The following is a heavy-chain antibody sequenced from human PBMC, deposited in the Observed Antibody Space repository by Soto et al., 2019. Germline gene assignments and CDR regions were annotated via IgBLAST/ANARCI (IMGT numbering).Heavy chain of an antibody. Sequence: GGSLRLSCVASGFTFSSYGMHWVLQAPCKGLEWVAIISYDGSNTYYADSVKGRFTISRDNSKNTLYLQMNSLRAEDTAVYYCARASSVAGADYWGQGTLVTVSS. V-gene: IGHV3-33*08. D-gene: IGHD6-19*01. CDR1: GFTFSSYG. CDR2: ISYDGSNT. J-gene: IGHJ4*02. CDR3: ARASSVAGADY.